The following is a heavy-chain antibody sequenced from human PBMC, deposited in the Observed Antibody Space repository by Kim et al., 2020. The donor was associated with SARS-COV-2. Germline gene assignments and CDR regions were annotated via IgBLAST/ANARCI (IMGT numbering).Heavy chain of an antibody. CDR1: GFSFSDYY. V-gene: IGHV3-11*01. J-gene: IGHJ5*02. Sequence: GGSLRLSCAASGFSFSDYYMNWIRQAPGKGLEWVADINSDGSSMRYADSVNGRFSISSDNAKKSLSLQMNSLTPEDTAVYYCVRVAATWGQGTLVTVSS. CDR3: VRVAAT. D-gene: IGHD6-25*01. CDR2: INSDGSSM.